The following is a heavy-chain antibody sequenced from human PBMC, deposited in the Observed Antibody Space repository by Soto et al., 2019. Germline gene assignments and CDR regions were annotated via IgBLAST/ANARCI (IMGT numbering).Heavy chain of an antibody. J-gene: IGHJ4*02. D-gene: IGHD3-3*01. CDR1: GGSISSSSYY. Sequence: QLQLQESGPGLVKPSETLSLTCTVSGGSISSSSYYWGWIRQPPGKGLEWIGSIYYSGSTYYNPSIKSRVTISVDTSKNQFSLKLSSVTAADTAGYYCARHVLRFLEWFALGYWGQGTLVTVSS. CDR2: IYYSGST. CDR3: ARHVLRFLEWFALGY. V-gene: IGHV4-39*01.